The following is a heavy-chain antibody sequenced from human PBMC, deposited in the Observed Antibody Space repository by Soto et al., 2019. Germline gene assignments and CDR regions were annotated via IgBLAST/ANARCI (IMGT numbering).Heavy chain of an antibody. CDR2: IYYSGRT. Sequence: QVQLQESGPRLVKPSETLSLTCTVSGDSISSYYWTWIRQPPGKGLEYIGYIYYSGRTYYNPSLNSRVNISVDTSKNQFSLKLSSVTAADTAVYYCARGHLGITTTGTWDDFDYWGQGTLVTVSS. CDR3: ARGHLGITTTGTWDDFDY. CDR1: GDSISSYY. D-gene: IGHD3-9*01. V-gene: IGHV4-59*01. J-gene: IGHJ4*02.